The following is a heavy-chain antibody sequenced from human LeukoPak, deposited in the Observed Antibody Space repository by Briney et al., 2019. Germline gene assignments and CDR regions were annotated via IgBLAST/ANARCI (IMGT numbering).Heavy chain of an antibody. CDR1: GFTFSSCA. J-gene: IGHJ5*02. CDR2: ISGSGSST. D-gene: IGHD6-13*01. V-gene: IGHV3-23*01. CDR3: AKGQQLVRSGWFDP. Sequence: GGSLRLSCAASGFTFSSCAMSWVRQAPGKGLEWVSAISGSGSSTYYADSVKGRFTISRDNSKNTLYLQMNSLRAEDTAVYYCAKGQQLVRSGWFDPWGQGTLVTVSS.